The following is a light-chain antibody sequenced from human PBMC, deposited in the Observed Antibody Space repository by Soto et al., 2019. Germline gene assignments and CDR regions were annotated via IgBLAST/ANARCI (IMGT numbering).Light chain of an antibody. CDR3: QQRSNWLT. V-gene: IGKV3-11*01. Sequence: EIVLTQSPATLSLSPGERATLSCRASQSVSSYFAWYQQKPGQAPRLLIYDASNRATGIPARFSGSGSGTDFTLTISSLEPEDFAVYYCQQRSNWLTFGGGTKV. CDR1: QSVSSY. J-gene: IGKJ4*01. CDR2: DAS.